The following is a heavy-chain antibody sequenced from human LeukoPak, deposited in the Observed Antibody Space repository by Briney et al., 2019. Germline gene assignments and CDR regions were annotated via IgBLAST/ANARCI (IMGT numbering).Heavy chain of an antibody. D-gene: IGHD6-6*01. Sequence: SSETLSLTCVVSGYSIRNGDDWGWIRQSPGKGLEWIASMYNSVSIHYNPSLKSRVTILVDTSKNEFSLKMRSVTAADTAVYYCARNSSSGFFDYWGQGTLATVSS. J-gene: IGHJ4*02. V-gene: IGHV4-38-2*01. CDR2: MYNSVSI. CDR1: GYSIRNGDD. CDR3: ARNSSSGFFDY.